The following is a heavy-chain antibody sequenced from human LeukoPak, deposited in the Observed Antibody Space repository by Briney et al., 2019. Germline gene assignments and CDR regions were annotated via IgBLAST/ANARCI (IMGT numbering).Heavy chain of an antibody. CDR2: IYYSGST. D-gene: IGHD2-15*01. V-gene: IGHV4-59*01. Sequence: PSETLSLTCTVSGGSISSYYWSWIRQPPGKGLEWIGYIYYSGSTNYNPSLKSRVTISVDTSKNQFSLKLSSVTAADTAVYYCARGSYCSGGSCYSDAFDIWGQGTMVTVSS. CDR1: GGSISSYY. CDR3: ARGSYCSGGSCYSDAFDI. J-gene: IGHJ3*02.